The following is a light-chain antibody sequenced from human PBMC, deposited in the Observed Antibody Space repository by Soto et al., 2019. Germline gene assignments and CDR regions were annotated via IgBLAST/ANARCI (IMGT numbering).Light chain of an antibody. CDR2: GAS. CDR1: QSVSSSY. V-gene: IGKV3-20*01. J-gene: IGKJ3*01. CDR3: QQYGSSPPIFT. Sequence: EIVLTQSPGTLSLSPGERATLSCRASQSVSSSYLAWYQQKPSQAPRLLIYGASRRATGIPDRSSGSGSGTDFTLTISRLEPEDVAVYYWQQYGSSPPIFTFGPGTKVDIK.